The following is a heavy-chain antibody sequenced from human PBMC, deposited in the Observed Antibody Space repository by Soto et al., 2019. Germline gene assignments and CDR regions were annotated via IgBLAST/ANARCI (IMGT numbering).Heavy chain of an antibody. CDR2: INPNSGDT. Sequence: QVQLVQSGAEVKKPEASVKVSCKASGYTFTDYQMHWVRQAPGQGLEWMGWINPNSGDTNYAQKFQGRVTMTRDTSISTAYMELSRLRSDDTAVYYCAREAGYNALYYFDYWGQGTLVTVSS. CDR3: AREAGYNALYYFDY. D-gene: IGHD5-12*01. V-gene: IGHV1-2*02. J-gene: IGHJ4*02. CDR1: GYTFTDYQ.